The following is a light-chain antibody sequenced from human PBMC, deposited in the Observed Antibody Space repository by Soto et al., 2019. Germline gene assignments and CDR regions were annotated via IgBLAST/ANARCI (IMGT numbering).Light chain of an antibody. CDR2: EVS. V-gene: IGLV2-23*02. CDR3: CSYAGSSPPSYA. CDR1: SSDVGSYNL. Sequence: QSVLAQPASVSGSPGQSITISCTGTSSDVGSYNLVSWYQQHPGKAPKLMIYEVSKRPSGVSNRFSGSKSGNTASLTISGLQVEDKANNSCCSYAGSSPPSYAFGPGTKVPVL. J-gene: IGLJ1*01.